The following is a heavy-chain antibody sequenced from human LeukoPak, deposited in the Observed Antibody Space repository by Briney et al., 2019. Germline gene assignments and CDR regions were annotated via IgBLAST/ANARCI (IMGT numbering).Heavy chain of an antibody. V-gene: IGHV2-26*01. CDR1: GFSLSNARMR. Sequence: SGPVLVKPTETLTLTCTVSGFSLSNARMRVSWIRQPPGKALEWLAHIFSNDEKSYSTSLKSRLTISEDTSKSQVVLTMTNMDPVDTATYHCARMRRCSGGSCYWNDYWGPGTLVTVSS. CDR2: IFSNDEK. CDR3: ARMRRCSGGSCYWNDY. J-gene: IGHJ4*02. D-gene: IGHD2-15*01.